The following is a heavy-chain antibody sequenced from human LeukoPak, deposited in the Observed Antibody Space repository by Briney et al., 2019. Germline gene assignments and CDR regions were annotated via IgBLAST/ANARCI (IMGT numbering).Heavy chain of an antibody. CDR3: ARGQEYCSSTSCYTGGPNFDY. Sequence: SETLSLTCTVSGGSISSSSYYWGWIRQPPGKGLEWIGSIYYSGSTYYNPSLKSRVTISVDTSKNQFSLKLSSVTAADTAVYYCARGQEYCSSTSCYTGGPNFDYWGQGTLVTVSS. CDR1: GGSISSSSYY. J-gene: IGHJ4*02. CDR2: IYYSGST. D-gene: IGHD2-2*02. V-gene: IGHV4-39*01.